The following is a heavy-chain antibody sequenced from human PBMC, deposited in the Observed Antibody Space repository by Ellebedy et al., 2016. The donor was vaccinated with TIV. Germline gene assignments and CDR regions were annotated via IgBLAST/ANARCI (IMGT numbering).Heavy chain of an antibody. Sequence: AASVKVSCKVSDFTLTDLSIHWVRQAPGKELEWMAGFDPEDGETMYAQKFQDRVTMTEDTFTDTAYMELRSLRSDDTAVYYCATYTTGWSGDWFDPWGQGTLVTVTS. J-gene: IGHJ5*02. CDR3: ATYTTGWSGDWFDP. CDR1: DFTLTDLS. D-gene: IGHD6-19*01. CDR2: FDPEDGET. V-gene: IGHV1-24*01.